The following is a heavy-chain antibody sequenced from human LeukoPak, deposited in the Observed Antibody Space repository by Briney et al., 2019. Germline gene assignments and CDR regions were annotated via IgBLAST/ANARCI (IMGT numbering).Heavy chain of an antibody. CDR1: GYSISSSYY. Sequence: SETLSLTCTVSGYSISSSYYWGWIRQPPGKGLEWIGSIYYSGSTYYNPSLKSRVTISVDTSKNQFSLKLSSVTAADTAVYYCARLYGGTTAAFDIWGQGTMVTVSS. CDR3: ARLYGGTTAAFDI. V-gene: IGHV4-39*01. D-gene: IGHD2/OR15-2a*01. CDR2: IYYSGST. J-gene: IGHJ3*02.